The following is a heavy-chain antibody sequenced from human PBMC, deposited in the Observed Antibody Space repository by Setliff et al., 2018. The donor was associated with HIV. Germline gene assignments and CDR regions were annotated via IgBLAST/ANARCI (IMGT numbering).Heavy chain of an antibody. CDR3: ATSDRDSGPVDYFFDV. J-gene: IGHJ2*01. CDR2: IYYSGST. CDR1: GGSISSYY. Sequence: PSETLSLTCTVSGGSISSYYWSWIRQPPGKGLEWIGYIYYSGSTYYNPSLKSRVTISVDTSQNHFSLRLTSVTAADTAIYYCATSDRDSGPVDYFFDVWGRGTLVTVSS. D-gene: IGHD4-17*01. V-gene: IGHV4-59*12.